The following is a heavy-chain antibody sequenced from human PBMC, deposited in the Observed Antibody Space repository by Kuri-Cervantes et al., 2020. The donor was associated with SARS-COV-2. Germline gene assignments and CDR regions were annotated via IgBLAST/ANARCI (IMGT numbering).Heavy chain of an antibody. D-gene: IGHD2-8*01. V-gene: IGHV3-73*01. Sequence: SLKISCAASGFIFSGSSMHWVRQAAGKGLEWVGRIRSKANSYSTAYAESVKGRFTISSDDSKNTAYLQMNSLKTEDRAVYYCTRQGVDYWGQGTLVTVSS. CDR3: TRQGVDY. CDR1: GFIFSGSS. CDR2: IRSKANSYST. J-gene: IGHJ4*02.